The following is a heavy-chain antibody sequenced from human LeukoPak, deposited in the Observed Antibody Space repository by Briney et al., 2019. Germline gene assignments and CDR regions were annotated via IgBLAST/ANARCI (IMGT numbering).Heavy chain of an antibody. V-gene: IGHV1-18*01. CDR2: ISDYKGNT. J-gene: IGHJ4*02. CDR1: GYSFINHG. Sequence: GASVKVSCKATGYSFINHGISCVRQAPGQGLEWRGWISDYKGNTNYAQKFQGRVTMTTDTSTSTAYMELRSLRSDDTAVYYGARVWSSGAVAGTDYWGQGALVTVSS. CDR3: ARVWSSGAVAGTDY. D-gene: IGHD6-19*01.